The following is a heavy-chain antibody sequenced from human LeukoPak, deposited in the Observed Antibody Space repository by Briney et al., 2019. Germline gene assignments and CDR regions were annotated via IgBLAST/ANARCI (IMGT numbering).Heavy chain of an antibody. D-gene: IGHD3-9*01. CDR3: ARDPPVSRYFDWLSDAFDI. J-gene: IGHJ3*02. CDR1: GYTFTSYG. V-gene: IGHV1-18*01. Sequence: ASVKVSCKTSGYTFTSYGISWVRQAPGQGLELMGRISAYNGDTNYAQKLQGRVTMTTDTSTSTAYMELRSLQSDDPAVYSGARDPPVSRYFDWLSDAFDIWGQGTMVTVSS. CDR2: ISAYNGDT.